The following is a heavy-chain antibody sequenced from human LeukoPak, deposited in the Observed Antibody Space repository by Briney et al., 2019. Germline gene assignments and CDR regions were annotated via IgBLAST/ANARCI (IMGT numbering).Heavy chain of an antibody. J-gene: IGHJ4*02. V-gene: IGHV3-48*03. CDR1: GFTFSSYE. D-gene: IGHD4-23*01. CDR3: ARASTTVVLDY. CDR2: ISSSGSTI. Sequence: LTGGSLRLSCAASGFTFSSYEMNWVRQAPGKGLEWVSYISSSGSTIHYADSVKDRFTISRDNAKDSLYLQMNRLRVEDTAVYYCARASTTVVLDYWGQGTLVTVSS.